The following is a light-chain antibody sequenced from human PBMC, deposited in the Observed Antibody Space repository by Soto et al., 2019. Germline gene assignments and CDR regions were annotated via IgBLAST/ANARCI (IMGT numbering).Light chain of an antibody. CDR1: PSVSGSN. CDR2: GAS. Sequence: EIVLTQSPGTLSLSPGERATLSCRASPSVSGSNLAWYQQKPGQAPRLVIYGASSRATGIPDRFSGSGSGTDFTLTISRLEPEDFAVYYCQQYIRSPYTFGQGTRLEIK. CDR3: QQYIRSPYT. V-gene: IGKV3-20*01. J-gene: IGKJ2*01.